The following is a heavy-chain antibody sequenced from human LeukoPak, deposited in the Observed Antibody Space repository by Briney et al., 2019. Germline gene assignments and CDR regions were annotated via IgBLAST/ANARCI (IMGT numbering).Heavy chain of an antibody. D-gene: IGHD6-6*01. CDR1: DDSISGSRYY. CDR3: ARGVSSSSSHFDY. V-gene: IGHV4-39*07. CDR2: VFYSGST. Sequence: MPSETLSLTCTVSDDSISGSRYYWGWIRLPPGTGLEWIGSVFYSGSTYYNPSLKSRVAISLDTSKSQFSLRLSSVTAADTAVYYCARGVSSSSSHFDYWGLGTRVTVSS. J-gene: IGHJ4*02.